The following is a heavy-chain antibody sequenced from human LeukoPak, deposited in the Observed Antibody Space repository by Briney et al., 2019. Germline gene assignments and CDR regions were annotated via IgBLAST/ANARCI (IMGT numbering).Heavy chain of an antibody. J-gene: IGHJ4*02. V-gene: IGHV3-7*01. CDR2: IKQDGSEK. Sequence: PGRSLRLSCAASGFTFSSYWMSWVRQAPGKGLEWVANIKQDGSEKYYVDSVKGRFTISRDNAKNSLYLQMNSLRAEDTAVYYCASPVGYYDFWSGYHYWGQGTLVTVSS. CDR3: ASPVGYYDFWSGYHY. D-gene: IGHD3-3*01. CDR1: GFTFSSYW.